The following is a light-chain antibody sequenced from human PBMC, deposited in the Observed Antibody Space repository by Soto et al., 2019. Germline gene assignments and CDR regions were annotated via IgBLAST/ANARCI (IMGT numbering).Light chain of an antibody. V-gene: IGKV3-20*01. Sequence: EIVLTQSPATLSLSPGARATLSCRASQSVSNYLAWYQQKPGQAPRLLIYDASTRATGIPDRFSGSGSGTDFTLTISRLEPEDFAVYYCQCYDNSPLLTFGQGTRLEIK. J-gene: IGKJ5*01. CDR1: QSVSNY. CDR2: DAS. CDR3: QCYDNSPLLT.